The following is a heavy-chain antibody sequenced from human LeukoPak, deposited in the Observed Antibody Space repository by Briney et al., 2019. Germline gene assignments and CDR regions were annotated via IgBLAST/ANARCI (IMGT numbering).Heavy chain of an antibody. D-gene: IGHD2-2*01. CDR3: ARDSSPTTLVPAVIQYYFDY. J-gene: IGHJ4*02. CDR1: GYTLTELS. V-gene: IGHV1-24*01. Sequence: ASAKVSCKVSGYTLTELSMHWVRQAPGKGLEWMGGFDPEDGETIYAQKFQGRVTMTEDTSISTAYMELSRLRSDDTAVYYCARDSSPTTLVPAVIQYYFDYGGQGTLVTVSS. CDR2: FDPEDGET.